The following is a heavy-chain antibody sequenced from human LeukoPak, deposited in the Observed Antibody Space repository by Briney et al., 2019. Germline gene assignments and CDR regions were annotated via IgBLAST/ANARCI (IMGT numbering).Heavy chain of an antibody. Sequence: GASVKVSCKASGYTFTGYYMHWVRQAPGQGLEWMGWINPNSGGTNYAQKFQGRVTMTRDTSISTAYMELNRLRSDDTAVYYCARGLIVVVPAAIGYWGQGTLVTVSS. J-gene: IGHJ4*02. CDR2: INPNSGGT. CDR1: GYTFTGYY. CDR3: ARGLIVVVPAAIGY. D-gene: IGHD2-2*01. V-gene: IGHV1-2*02.